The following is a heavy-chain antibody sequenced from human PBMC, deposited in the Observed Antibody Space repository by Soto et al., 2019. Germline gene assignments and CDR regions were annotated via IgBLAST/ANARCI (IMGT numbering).Heavy chain of an antibody. CDR1: GFIFRNYG. CDR2: IWHDGSKK. Sequence: GGSLRLSCAASGFIFRNYGMHWVRQAPGKGLEWVAVIWHDGSKKYYADSVRGRFTISRDNSKNTVSLQMNSLRGEDTALYYCARDSRGSHRAYWGQGTLVTVSS. J-gene: IGHJ4*02. CDR3: ARDSRGSHRAY. D-gene: IGHD3-22*01. V-gene: IGHV3-33*01.